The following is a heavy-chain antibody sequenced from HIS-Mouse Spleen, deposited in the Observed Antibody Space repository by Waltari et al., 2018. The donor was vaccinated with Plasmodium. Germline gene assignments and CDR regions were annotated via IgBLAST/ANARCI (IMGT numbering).Heavy chain of an antibody. J-gene: IGHJ5*02. D-gene: IGHD6-13*01. CDR2: IYYSGST. CDR3: ARVTAAAGTS. V-gene: IGHV4-39*07. CDR1: GGSISSSSYY. Sequence: QLQLQESGPGLVKPSETLSLTCTVSGGSISSSSYYWGWIRQPPGKGLEWIGSIYYSGSTYYNPSLKSRVTISVDTSKNQFSRKLSSVTAADTAVYYCARVTAAAGTSWGQGTLVTVSS.